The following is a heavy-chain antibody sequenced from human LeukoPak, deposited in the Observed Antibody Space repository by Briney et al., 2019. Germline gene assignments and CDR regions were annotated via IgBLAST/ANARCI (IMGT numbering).Heavy chain of an antibody. D-gene: IGHD4/OR15-4a*01. CDR2: ISAYNGNT. CDR1: GYTFTSYG. Sequence: EASVKVSCKASGYTFTSYGISWVRQAPGQGLEWMGWISAYNGNTNYAQKLQGRVTMTTVTSTSTAYMELRGLRSDDTAVYYCARVKGATGAFDIWGQGTMVTVSS. J-gene: IGHJ3*02. CDR3: ARVKGATGAFDI. V-gene: IGHV1-18*01.